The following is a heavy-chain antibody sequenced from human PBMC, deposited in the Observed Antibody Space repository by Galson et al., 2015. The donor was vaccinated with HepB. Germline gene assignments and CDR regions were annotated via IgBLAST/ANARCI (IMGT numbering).Heavy chain of an antibody. CDR1: GFTFSSYA. D-gene: IGHD5-18*01. Sequence: SLRLSCAASGFTFSSYAMHWVRQAPGKGLEWVAVISYDGSNKYYADSVKGRFTISRDNSKNTLYLQMNSLRAEDTAVYYCARGPNDVDTAMVGYYWGQGTLVTVSS. CDR2: ISYDGSNK. V-gene: IGHV3-30*04. J-gene: IGHJ4*02. CDR3: ARGPNDVDTAMVGYY.